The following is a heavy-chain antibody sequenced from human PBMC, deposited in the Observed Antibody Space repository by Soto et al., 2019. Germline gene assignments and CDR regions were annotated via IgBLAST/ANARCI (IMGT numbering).Heavy chain of an antibody. D-gene: IGHD1-20*01. CDR1: GFTFSSYA. Sequence: PGGSLRLSCAASGFTFSSYAMHWVRKAPGKGLEWVAVISYDGSNKYYADSVRGRFTISRDNSKNTLYLQMNSLRAEDTAVYYCARDLTGSGVCMDVWGQVTTGTVAS. CDR2: ISYDGSNK. J-gene: IGHJ6*02. V-gene: IGHV3-30-3*01. CDR3: ARDLTGSGVCMDV.